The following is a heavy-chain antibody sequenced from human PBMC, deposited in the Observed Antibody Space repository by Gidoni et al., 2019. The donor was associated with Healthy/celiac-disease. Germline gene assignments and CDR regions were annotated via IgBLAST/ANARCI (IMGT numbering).Heavy chain of an antibody. CDR1: GFTFDAYA. J-gene: IGHJ4*02. D-gene: IGHD5-12*01. CDR3: AKAEVEMATISGVYYFDY. V-gene: IGHV3-9*01. Sequence: EVQLVESGGGLVQPGRSLRLSCAASGFTFDAYALHWVRQAPGKGLEWVSGSSWNSGSIGYADSVKGRFTISRDNAKNSLYLQMNSLRAEDTALYYCAKAEVEMATISGVYYFDYWGQGTLVTVSS. CDR2: SSWNSGSI.